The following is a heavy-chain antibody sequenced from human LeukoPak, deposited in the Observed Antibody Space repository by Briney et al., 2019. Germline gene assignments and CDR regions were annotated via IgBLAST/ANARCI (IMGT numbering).Heavy chain of an antibody. D-gene: IGHD3-9*01. CDR2: VHSSGST. CDR3: ARLAPGNYDILTGDPKVVFDY. Sequence: SETLSLTCTVSGGSISSFFWSWIRQPPGKGLEWMGYVHSSGSTKYNPSLKSRLIISVDMSKNQFSLKLRSVSVADTAVYYCARLAPGNYDILTGDPKVVFDYWGQGALVTVSS. CDR1: GGSISSFF. V-gene: IGHV4-59*01. J-gene: IGHJ4*02.